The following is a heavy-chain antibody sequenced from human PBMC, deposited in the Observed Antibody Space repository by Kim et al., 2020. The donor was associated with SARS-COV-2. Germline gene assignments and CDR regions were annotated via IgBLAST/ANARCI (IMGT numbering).Heavy chain of an antibody. Sequence: SETLSLTCTVSGGSVNSGTEYWSWIRQSPGKGLEWIGCIYDTGNTKYRPALKSRVTISADKSKNQISLKMTSVTAADTAVFYCARGVGDIGGLDYWGQGALVTVS. V-gene: IGHV4-61*01. CDR3: ARGVGDIGGLDY. CDR2: IYDTGNT. J-gene: IGHJ4*02. CDR1: GGSVNSGTEY.